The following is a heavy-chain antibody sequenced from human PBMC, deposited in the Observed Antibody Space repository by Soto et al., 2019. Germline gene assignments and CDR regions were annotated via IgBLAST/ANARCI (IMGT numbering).Heavy chain of an antibody. J-gene: IGHJ6*03. Sequence: PGGSLRLSCAASGFTFSSYGMHWVRQAPGKGLEWVAVISYDGSNKYYADSVKGRFTISRDNSKNTLYLQMNSLRAEDTAVYYCAKDGYYSNYFFYYMAVWGKGTTVTVSS. D-gene: IGHD4-4*01. V-gene: IGHV3-30*18. CDR3: AKDGYYSNYFFYYMAV. CDR2: ISYDGSNK. CDR1: GFTFSSYG.